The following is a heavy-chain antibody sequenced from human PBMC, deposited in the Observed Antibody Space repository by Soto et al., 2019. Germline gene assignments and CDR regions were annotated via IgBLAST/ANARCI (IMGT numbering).Heavy chain of an antibody. CDR1: GFSISSYY. J-gene: IGHJ5*02. D-gene: IGHD3-22*01. Sequence: PSETLSLTCTVSGFSISSYYWSWIRQPPGKGLEWIGYIYYSGSTNYNPSLKSRVTISVDTSKNQFSLKLRSVTAADTAVYYCARDRYYDSSGYFGPWGQGTLVTVSS. CDR2: IYYSGST. CDR3: ARDRYYDSSGYFGP. V-gene: IGHV4-59*12.